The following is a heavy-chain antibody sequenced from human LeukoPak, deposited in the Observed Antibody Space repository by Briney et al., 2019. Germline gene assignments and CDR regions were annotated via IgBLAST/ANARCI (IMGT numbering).Heavy chain of an antibody. V-gene: IGHV3-64*01. J-gene: IGHJ4*02. CDR2: ISSNGGST. CDR1: GFTFSSYA. Sequence: GGSLRLSCAASGFTFSSYAMHWGRQAPGKGLEYVSAISSNGGSTYYANSVKGRFTIYRDNSKNTLYLQMGSLRAEDMAVYYCARDAASAGFDYWGQGTLVTVSS. CDR3: ARDAASAGFDY. D-gene: IGHD6-25*01.